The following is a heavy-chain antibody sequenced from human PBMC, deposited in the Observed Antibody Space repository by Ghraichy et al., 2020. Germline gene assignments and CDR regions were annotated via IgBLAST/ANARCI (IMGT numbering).Heavy chain of an antibody. CDR1: GGSISGYH. CDR3: ARRVGSWFDS. J-gene: IGHJ5*01. CDR2: IYHSGST. Sequence: SETLSLTCTVSGGSISGYHWSWIRQPPGKGLEWIGYIYHSGSTNFNPSLNPSLKSRVTISVDTSKNQFSLKLSSVTAADTAVYYCARRVGSWFDSWGQGTLVTVSS. D-gene: IGHD1-26*01. V-gene: IGHV4-59*01.